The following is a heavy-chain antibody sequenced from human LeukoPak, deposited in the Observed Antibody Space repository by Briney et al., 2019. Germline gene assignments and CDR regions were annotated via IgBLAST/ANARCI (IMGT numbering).Heavy chain of an antibody. J-gene: IGHJ4*02. V-gene: IGHV3-53*01. Sequence: GGSLRLSCAASGFTVRTDYMTWVRQAPGKGLEWVSIIYSDGSTYYADSVRGRFSISRDNSKNTVHLQMNSLRAEDTAVYYCTRSVSGSYPIVHWGQGTLVTVSS. CDR2: IYSDGST. CDR3: TRSVSGSYPIVH. CDR1: GFTVRTDY. D-gene: IGHD1-26*01.